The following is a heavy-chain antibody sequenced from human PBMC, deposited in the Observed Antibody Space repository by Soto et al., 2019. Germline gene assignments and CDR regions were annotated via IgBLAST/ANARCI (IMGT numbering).Heavy chain of an antibody. CDR1: GDSISSGGYY. V-gene: IGHV4-31*03. CDR2: IYYSGST. J-gene: IGHJ3*02. Sequence: PSETLSLTCTVSGDSISSGGYYWSWIRQHPGKGLEWIGYIYYSGSTYYNPSLKSRVTISVDTSKNQFSLKLSSVTAADTAVYYCARDYGSGGDAFDIWGQGTMVTVSS. D-gene: IGHD3-10*01. CDR3: ARDYGSGGDAFDI.